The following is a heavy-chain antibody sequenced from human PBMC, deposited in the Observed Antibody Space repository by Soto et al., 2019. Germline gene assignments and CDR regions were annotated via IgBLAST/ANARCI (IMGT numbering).Heavy chain of an antibody. V-gene: IGHV3-23*01. Sequence: GGSLRLSCAASGFTFSSYAMSWVRQAPGKGLEWVSAISGSGGSTYYADSVKGRFTISRGNSKNTLYLQMNSLRAEDTAVYYCAKDLAIFGVVIRGMDVWGQGTTVTVSS. CDR3: AKDLAIFGVVIRGMDV. CDR1: GFTFSSYA. D-gene: IGHD3-3*01. J-gene: IGHJ6*02. CDR2: ISGSGGST.